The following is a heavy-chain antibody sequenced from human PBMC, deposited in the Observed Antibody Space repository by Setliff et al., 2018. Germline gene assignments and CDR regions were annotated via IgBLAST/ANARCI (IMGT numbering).Heavy chain of an antibody. CDR2: IFSNDAK. J-gene: IGHJ4*02. CDR1: GFSLSNARMG. CDR3: ARAYYDSSGYYPLVY. D-gene: IGHD3-22*01. Sequence: SGPTLVNPTETLTLTCTVSGFSLSNARMGVSWIRQPPGKALEWLAHIFSNDAKSYSTSLKSRLTISKDTSKSQVVLTMTNMDPVDTATYYCARAYYDSSGYYPLVYWGQGTLVTVSS. V-gene: IGHV2-26*01.